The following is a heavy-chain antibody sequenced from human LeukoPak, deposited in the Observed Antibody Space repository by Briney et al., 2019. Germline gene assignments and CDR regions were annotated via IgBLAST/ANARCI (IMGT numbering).Heavy chain of an antibody. CDR3: ASAGSSSGYFAY. CDR2: IYYSGST. Sequence: SETLSLTCTVSGGSISTYYWSWIRQPPGKGLEWIGYIYYSGSTNYNPSLKSRVTISVDTSKNQFSLKLSSVTAADTAVYYCASAGSSSGYFAYWGQGTLATVSS. J-gene: IGHJ4*02. V-gene: IGHV4-59*01. CDR1: GGSISTYY. D-gene: IGHD6-6*01.